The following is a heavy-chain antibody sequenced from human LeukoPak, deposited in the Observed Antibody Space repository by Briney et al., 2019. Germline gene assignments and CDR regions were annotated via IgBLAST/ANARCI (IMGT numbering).Heavy chain of an antibody. CDR1: GYTFTNYH. CDR3: ARPFSADIWSGYYDS. Sequence: ASVKVSCKASGYTFTNYHVHWVRQAPGQGLEWMGIINPSGGNIRYAQKFLGRVTMTRDTSTATVYMELHSLTSEDTAVYYCARPFSADIWSGYYDSWGQGTLVTVSS. CDR2: INPSGGNI. V-gene: IGHV1-46*01. D-gene: IGHD3-3*01. J-gene: IGHJ4*02.